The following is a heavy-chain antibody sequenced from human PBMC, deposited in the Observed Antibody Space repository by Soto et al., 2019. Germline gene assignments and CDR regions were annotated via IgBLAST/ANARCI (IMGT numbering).Heavy chain of an antibody. V-gene: IGHV1-2*02. CDR1: GYTFTGYY. J-gene: IGHJ3*02. Sequence: SVKVSCEASGYTFTGYYMHWVRQAPGQGLEWMGWINPNSGGTNYAQKFQGRVTMTRDTSISTAYMELSRLRSDDAAVYYCARDERLRYFDWSPPVSAFDIWGQGTMVTVS. CDR3: ARDERLRYFDWSPPVSAFDI. D-gene: IGHD3-9*01. CDR2: INPNSGGT.